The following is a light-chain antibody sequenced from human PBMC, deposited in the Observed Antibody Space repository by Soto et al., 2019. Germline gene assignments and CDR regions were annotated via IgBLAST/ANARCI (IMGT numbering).Light chain of an antibody. CDR2: GTF. J-gene: IGKJ2*01. CDR1: QNVRSTY. CDR3: HQYGRAPYT. Sequence: EIVLTQSPGTLSLSPGEGATLSCRASQNVRSTYIVWYHQKPGQAPRLRIYGTFNRAAGVPARFSGSLSGTDFTLTISRLEHEYFGVDYCHQYGRAPYTVGQETKLE. V-gene: IGKV3-20*01.